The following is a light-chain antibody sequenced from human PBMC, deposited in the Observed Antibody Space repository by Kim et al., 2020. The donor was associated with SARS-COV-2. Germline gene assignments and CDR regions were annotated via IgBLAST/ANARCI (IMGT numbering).Light chain of an antibody. Sequence: GQRVTISCSGSSSNSGRDTVKWYQQLPGTAPKLLIYSNSQRPSGVPDRFSGSKSGTSASLAISGLQSEDEADYYCAAWDDSLKGVLFGGGTQLTVL. V-gene: IGLV1-44*01. CDR3: AAWDDSLKGVL. CDR2: SNS. CDR1: SSNSGRDT. J-gene: IGLJ2*01.